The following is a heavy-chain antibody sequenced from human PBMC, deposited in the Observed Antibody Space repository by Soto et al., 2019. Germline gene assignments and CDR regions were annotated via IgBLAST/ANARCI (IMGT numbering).Heavy chain of an antibody. J-gene: IGHJ5*02. V-gene: IGHV1-69*12. CDR3: ASPSIAAQIFDP. Sequence: QVQLVQSGAEVKKPGSSVKVSCKASGGTFSSNAISWVRQAPGQGLEWMGGIIPIFGKANYAQKFQGRVTITADETTSTAYMELSSLRSDDTAVYYCASPSIAAQIFDPWGQGTLVTVSS. CDR2: IIPIFGKA. CDR1: GGTFSSNA. D-gene: IGHD6-13*01.